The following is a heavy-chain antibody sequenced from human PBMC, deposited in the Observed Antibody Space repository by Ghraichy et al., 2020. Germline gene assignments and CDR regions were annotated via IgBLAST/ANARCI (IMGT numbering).Heavy chain of an antibody. CDR1: GFTFSSYA. D-gene: IGHD3-22*01. V-gene: IGHV3-23*01. Sequence: GGSLRLSCAASGFTFSSYAMSWVRQAPGKGLEWVSAISGSGGSTYYADSVKGRFTISRDNSKNTLYLQMNSLRAEDTAVYYCAKGGDSSGYSTLDYWGQGTLVTVSS. CDR3: AKGGDSSGYSTLDY. CDR2: ISGSGGST. J-gene: IGHJ4*02.